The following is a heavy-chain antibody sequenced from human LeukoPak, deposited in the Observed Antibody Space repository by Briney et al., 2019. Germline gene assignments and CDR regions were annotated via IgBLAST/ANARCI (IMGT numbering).Heavy chain of an antibody. CDR2: IYHSGST. Sequence: SGTLSLTCAVSGGYISSSNWWSWVRQPPGKGLEWIGEIYHSGSTNYNPSLKSRVTISVDKSKNQFSLKLSSVTAADTAVYYCAREPVMVRGLEGDYWGQGTLVTVSS. D-gene: IGHD3-10*01. CDR3: AREPVMVRGLEGDY. J-gene: IGHJ4*02. V-gene: IGHV4-4*02. CDR1: GGYISSSNW.